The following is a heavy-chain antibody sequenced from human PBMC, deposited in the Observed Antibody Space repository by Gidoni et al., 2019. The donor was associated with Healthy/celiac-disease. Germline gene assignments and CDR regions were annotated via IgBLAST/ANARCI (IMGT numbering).Heavy chain of an antibody. CDR3: ARDLIDSSRGWFGEKRDDAFDI. Sequence: EVQLVESGGGLVQPGGSLRLSCAASGFTFSSYWMHWVRQAPGKGLVWVSRINSDGSSTSYADSVKGRFTISRDNAKNTLYLQMNSLRAEDTAVYYCARDLIDSSRGWFGEKRDDAFDIWGQGTMVTVSS. V-gene: IGHV3-74*01. CDR2: INSDGSST. D-gene: IGHD3-10*01. J-gene: IGHJ3*02. CDR1: GFTFSSYW.